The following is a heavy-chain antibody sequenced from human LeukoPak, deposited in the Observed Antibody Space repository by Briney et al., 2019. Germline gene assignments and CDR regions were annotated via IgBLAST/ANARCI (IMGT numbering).Heavy chain of an antibody. CDR3: ARPLGYCSSTSCYSPAHMDV. Sequence: PSETLSLTCTVSGGSISSSSYYWGWIRQPPGKGLEWIGSIYYSGSTYYNPSLKSRVTISVDTSKNQFSLKLSSVTAADTAVYYCARPLGYCSSTSCYSPAHMDVWGLGTTVTVSS. CDR2: IYYSGST. J-gene: IGHJ6*02. D-gene: IGHD2-2*01. V-gene: IGHV4-39*01. CDR1: GGSISSSSYY.